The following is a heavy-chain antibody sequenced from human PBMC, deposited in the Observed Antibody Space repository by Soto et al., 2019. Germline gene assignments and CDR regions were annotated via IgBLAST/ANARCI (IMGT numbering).Heavy chain of an antibody. Sequence: QVQLQQWGAGLLKPSETLSLTCAVYGGSFSGYYWSWIRQPPGKGLEWIGEINHSGSTNYNPSLKSRVTISVDTSKNQFSLKLSSVTAADTAVYYCARGRRGGFDYWGQGTLVTVSS. CDR2: INHSGST. J-gene: IGHJ4*02. CDR1: GGSFSGYY. D-gene: IGHD3-16*01. CDR3: ARGRRGGFDY. V-gene: IGHV4-34*01.